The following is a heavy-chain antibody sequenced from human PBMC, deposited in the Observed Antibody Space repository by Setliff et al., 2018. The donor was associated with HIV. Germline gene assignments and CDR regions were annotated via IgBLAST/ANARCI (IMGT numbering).Heavy chain of an antibody. D-gene: IGHD3-22*01. J-gene: IGHJ4*02. CDR3: ARLYDRYDDSGYYSPSDY. V-gene: IGHV3-48*01. Sequence: PGGSLRLSCAASGFTFWSHSMLWVRQAPGKGLQWVAYISRGGDSIFYEDSVKGRFTISRDNARNSLYLQMNSLTVEDTGVYYCARLYDRYDDSGYYSPSDYWGQGTLVTVSS. CDR1: GFTFWSHS. CDR2: ISRGGDSI.